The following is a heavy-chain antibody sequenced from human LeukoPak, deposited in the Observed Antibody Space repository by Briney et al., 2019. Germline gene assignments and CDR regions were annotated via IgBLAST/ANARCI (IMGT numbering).Heavy chain of an antibody. J-gene: IGHJ4*02. V-gene: IGHV3-7*01. CDR2: IKQDGSDW. CDR1: GFTYNDYW. CDR3: ARDNTFCLDY. D-gene: IGHD3-3*02. Sequence: GGSLRLSCAASGFTYNDYWMTWVRQAPGKGLEWVAQIKQDGSDWNYVDSVKGRFTTSRDNAKNSLYLQMTSLRAEDTAVYYCARDNTFCLDYWGQGALVTVSS.